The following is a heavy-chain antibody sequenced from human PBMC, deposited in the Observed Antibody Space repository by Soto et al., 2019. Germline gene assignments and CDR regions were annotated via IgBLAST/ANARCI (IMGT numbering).Heavy chain of an antibody. Sequence: ETLSLTCSVSGDSISGSYYYWAWLRQSPGKGPEWIGSVFYTGFTSYNPSLESRVSVSVDTSKSQFSLKLSAVTAADTDVYYSATSQKGYKWNYFDHWGQGALVTVYS. CDR1: GDSISGSYYY. J-gene: IGHJ4*02. V-gene: IGHV4-39*01. CDR3: ATSQKGYKWNYFDH. D-gene: IGHD1-20*01. CDR2: VFYTGFT.